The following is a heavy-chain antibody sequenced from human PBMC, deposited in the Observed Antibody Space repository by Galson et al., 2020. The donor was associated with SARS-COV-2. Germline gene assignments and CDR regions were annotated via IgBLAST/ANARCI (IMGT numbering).Heavy chain of an antibody. D-gene: IGHD3-10*01. CDR1: GYSISSGYF. CDR2: VWHNGNS. Sequence: SETLSLTCTVSGYSISSGYFWGWIRQPPGKGLEWIASVWHNGNSNYNASLKSRVTISVDTSKNQFSLKLKSVTAADTAVYYCTRDYGFGELLVDYYYYMDVWGKGTTVTVSS. CDR3: TRDYGFGELLVDYYYYMDV. V-gene: IGHV4-38-2*02. J-gene: IGHJ6*03.